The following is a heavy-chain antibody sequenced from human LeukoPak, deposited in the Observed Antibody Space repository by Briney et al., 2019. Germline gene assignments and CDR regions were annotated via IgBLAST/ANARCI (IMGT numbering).Heavy chain of an antibody. Sequence: SETLSLTCTVSGGSISSYYWSWIRQPPGEGLEWIGYIYYSGSTNYSPSLKSRLAISVDTSKNQFSLKLSSVTAADTAVYYCARTYGSSGLGYFDLWGRGTLVTVSS. CDR3: ARTYGSSGLGYFDL. CDR2: IYYSGST. V-gene: IGHV4-59*01. D-gene: IGHD6-13*01. J-gene: IGHJ2*01. CDR1: GGSISSYY.